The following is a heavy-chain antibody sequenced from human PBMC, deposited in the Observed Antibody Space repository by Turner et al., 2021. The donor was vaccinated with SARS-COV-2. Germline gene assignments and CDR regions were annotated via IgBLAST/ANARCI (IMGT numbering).Heavy chain of an antibody. D-gene: IGHD3-22*01. CDR3: AREKGITMIVVANTRGDYFDY. CDR2: INPNSGGT. Sequence: QVQLVQSGAEVKKPGASVKVSCKASGYTFTDYYMHWVRQAPGQGLEWMGWINPNSGGTNYAQKFQGRVTMTRDTSISTAYMELSRLRSDDTAVYYCAREKGITMIVVANTRGDYFDYWGQGTLVTVSS. CDR1: GYTFTDYY. V-gene: IGHV1-2*02. J-gene: IGHJ4*02.